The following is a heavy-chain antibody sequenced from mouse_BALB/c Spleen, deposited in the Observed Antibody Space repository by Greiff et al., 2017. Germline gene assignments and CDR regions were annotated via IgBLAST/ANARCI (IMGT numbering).Heavy chain of an antibody. V-gene: IGHV2-9*02. Sequence: VQLQESGPGLVAPSQSLSITCTVSGFSLTSYGVHWVRQPPGKGLEWLGVIWAGGSTNYNSALMSRLSISKDNSKSQVFLKMNSLQTDDTAMYYCARGGADYGAWFAYWGQGTLVTVSA. CDR2: IWAGGST. D-gene: IGHD2-4*01. CDR3: ARGGADYGAWFAY. CDR1: GFSLTSYG. J-gene: IGHJ3*01.